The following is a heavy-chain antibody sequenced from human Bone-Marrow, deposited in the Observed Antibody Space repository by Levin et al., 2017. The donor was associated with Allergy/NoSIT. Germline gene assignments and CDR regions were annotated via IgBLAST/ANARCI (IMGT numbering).Heavy chain of an antibody. Sequence: GGSLRLSCAASGLTFSRDDMHWIRQAPGKGLEWLALISYDGSNKDYINSVRGRFTVSRDNSNNMLYLQMNSLRPEDTAVYYCAKKTSGYGYFDYWGQGTLVTVSS. CDR3: AKKTSGYGYFDY. CDR2: ISYDGSNK. D-gene: IGHD5-12*01. J-gene: IGHJ4*02. V-gene: IGHV3-30*18. CDR1: GLTFSRDD.